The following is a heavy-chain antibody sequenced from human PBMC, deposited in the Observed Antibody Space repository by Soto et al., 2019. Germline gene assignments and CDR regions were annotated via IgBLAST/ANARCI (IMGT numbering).Heavy chain of an antibody. V-gene: IGHV1-69*08. D-gene: IGHD2-2*01. Sequence: QVQLVQSGAEVKTPGSSVKVSCKSSGGTFSSYTISWVRLVPGQGLEWMGRIIPILGIANYAQKFQGRVTITADKSTSTAYMELSSLRSEDTAVYYCERDCSSTSCYAYPWGQGTLVTVSS. CDR1: GGTFSSYT. CDR2: IIPILGIA. J-gene: IGHJ5*02. CDR3: ERDCSSTSCYAYP.